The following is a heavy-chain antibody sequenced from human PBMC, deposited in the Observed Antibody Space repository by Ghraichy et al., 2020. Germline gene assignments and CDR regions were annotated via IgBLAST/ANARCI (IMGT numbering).Heavy chain of an antibody. J-gene: IGHJ4*02. D-gene: IGHD1-26*01. CDR2: INTDGSRT. Sequence: GGSLRLSCVASGFTLNSYWMHWVRQAPGKGLVWVSRINTDGSRTNYADSVKGRFTISRDNAKNTVYLQMNSLGAEDTAVYYCVRGGYSGRHQYFFEYWGQGTLVTVSS. CDR1: GFTLNSYW. V-gene: IGHV3-74*01. CDR3: VRGGYSGRHQYFFEY.